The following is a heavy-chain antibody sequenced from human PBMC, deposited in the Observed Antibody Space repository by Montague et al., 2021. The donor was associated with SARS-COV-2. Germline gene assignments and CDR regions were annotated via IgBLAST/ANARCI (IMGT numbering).Heavy chain of an antibody. CDR2: IYYSGST. CDR3: ARALVPEEWLFGGDYYYYMDV. Sequence: SETRYLTCTVSGGSISSYYWSWIRQPPGKGLEWIGYIYYSGSTNYNPSLKSRVTISVDTSKNQFSLKLSSVTAADTAVYYCARALVPEEWLFGGDYYYYMDVWGKGTTGTVSS. D-gene: IGHD3-3*01. V-gene: IGHV4-59*01. J-gene: IGHJ6*03. CDR1: GGSISSYY.